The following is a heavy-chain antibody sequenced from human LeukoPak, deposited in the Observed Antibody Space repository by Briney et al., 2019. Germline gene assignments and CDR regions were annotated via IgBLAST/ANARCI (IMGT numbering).Heavy chain of an antibody. Sequence: GESLKISCKGSGYSFTSYWISWVRQMPGKGLEWMGITYPGDSDTRYSPSFQGQVTISADKSISTAYLQWSSLKASDTAMYYCARHYYDYVWGSYGIDYWGQGTLVTVSS. CDR1: GYSFTSYW. CDR2: TYPGDSDT. D-gene: IGHD3-16*01. CDR3: ARHYYDYVWGSYGIDY. V-gene: IGHV5-51*01. J-gene: IGHJ4*02.